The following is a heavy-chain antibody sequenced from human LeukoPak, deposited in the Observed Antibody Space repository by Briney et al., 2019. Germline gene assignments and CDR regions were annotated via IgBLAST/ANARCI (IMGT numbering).Heavy chain of an antibody. CDR2: ISYSGST. CDR3: ARLEAVGKLAPFDY. CDR1: GGSINSYY. J-gene: IGHJ4*02. V-gene: IGHV4-59*08. D-gene: IGHD4-23*01. Sequence: SETLSLTCAVSGGSINSYYWSWIRQPPGKGLEWIGYISYSGSTDYNPSLKSRVTISIDTSKNQFSLKLSSVTAADTAVYYCARLEAVGKLAPFDYWGQGTLVTVSS.